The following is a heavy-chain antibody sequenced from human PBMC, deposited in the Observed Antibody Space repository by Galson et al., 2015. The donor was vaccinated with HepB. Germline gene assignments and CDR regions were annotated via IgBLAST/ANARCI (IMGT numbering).Heavy chain of an antibody. CDR3: ARLGIAVAETYYYYYGMDV. CDR1: GYSFSSYW. D-gene: IGHD6-19*01. V-gene: IGHV5-10-1*01. J-gene: IGHJ6*02. Sequence: QSGAEVKKPGESLRISCKGSGYSFSSYWISWVRQTPGKGLEWMGRIDPSDSYINYSPSFQGHVTISADKSISTAYLQWSGLKASDTAMYYCARLGIAVAETYYYYYGMDVWGQGTTVTVSS. CDR2: IDPSDSYI.